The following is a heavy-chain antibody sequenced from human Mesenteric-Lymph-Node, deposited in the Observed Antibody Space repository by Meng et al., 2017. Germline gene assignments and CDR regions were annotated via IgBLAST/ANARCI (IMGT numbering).Heavy chain of an antibody. CDR3: TKDGSGWSAY. CDR1: EFIFSNYW. CDR2: IKPSGREG. Sequence: GESLKISCVVSEFIFSNYWMSWVRQAPGKGLEWVANIKPSGREGFYVDSVKGRFTISRDNAKSSLYLQMNSLRAEDTAIYYCTKDGSGWSAYWGQGTLVTVSS. D-gene: IGHD6-19*01. J-gene: IGHJ4*02. V-gene: IGHV3-7*01.